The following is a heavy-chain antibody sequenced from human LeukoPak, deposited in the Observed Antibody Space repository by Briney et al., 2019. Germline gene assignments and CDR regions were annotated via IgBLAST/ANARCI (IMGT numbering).Heavy chain of an antibody. D-gene: IGHD3-22*01. J-gene: IGHJ4*02. CDR3: ARGPPTDYYDSSGFYYVFDY. CDR2: INHSGST. Sequence: SETLSLTCAVYGGSFSGYYWSWIRQPPGKGLERIGEINHSGSTNYNPSLKSRVTISVDTSKNQFSLKLSSVTAADTAVYFCARGPPTDYYDSSGFYYVFDYWGQGTLVTVSS. CDR1: GGSFSGYY. V-gene: IGHV4-34*01.